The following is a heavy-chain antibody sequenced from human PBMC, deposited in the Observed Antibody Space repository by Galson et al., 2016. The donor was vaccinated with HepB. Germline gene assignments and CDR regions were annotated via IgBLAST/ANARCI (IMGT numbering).Heavy chain of an antibody. J-gene: IGHJ6*02. V-gene: IGHV3-7*03. D-gene: IGHD3-3*01. CDR2: IKLDGSEA. CDR3: ARDNVPRGYDFWSGYYPDDDYYGLDV. CDR1: GFTFRNYW. Sequence: SLRLSCAASGFTFRNYWMSWVRQAPGKGLEWVANIKLDGSEAYYVDSVEGRFTISRDNVKNSVYLQMNSLRADDTAVYYCARDNVPRGYDFWSGYYPDDDYYGLDVWGQGTTVTVSS.